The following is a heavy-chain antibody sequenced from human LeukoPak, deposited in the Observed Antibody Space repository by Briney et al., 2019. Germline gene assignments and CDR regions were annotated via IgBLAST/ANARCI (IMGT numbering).Heavy chain of an antibody. CDR3: AKGTIGGYSYGYLDY. CDR1: GFTFSSYG. CDR2: ISYDGSNK. J-gene: IGHJ4*02. V-gene: IGHV3-30*18. Sequence: GGSLRLSCAASGFTFSSYGMHWVRQAPGKGLEWVAVISYDGSNKYYADSVKGRFTISRDNSKNTLYLQMNSLRAEDTAVYYCAKGTIGGYSYGYLDYWGQVTLVTVSS. D-gene: IGHD5-18*01.